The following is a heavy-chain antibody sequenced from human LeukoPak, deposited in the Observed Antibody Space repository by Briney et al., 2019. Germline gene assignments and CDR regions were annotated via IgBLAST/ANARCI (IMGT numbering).Heavy chain of an antibody. CDR3: ARESSSSNYFDY. CDR1: GFTVSSNY. CDR2: IYSGGST. D-gene: IGHD6-6*01. J-gene: IGHJ4*02. V-gene: IGHV3-53*01. Sequence: GGSLRLSCAASGFTVSSNYMSWVRQAPGKGLEWVSVIYSGGSTNYADSVKGRFTISRDNSKNTLSLQMNSLRAEDTAVYYCARESSSSNYFDYWGQGTLVTVSS.